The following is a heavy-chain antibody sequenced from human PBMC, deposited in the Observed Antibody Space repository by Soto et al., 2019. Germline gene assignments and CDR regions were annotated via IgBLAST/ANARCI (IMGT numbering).Heavy chain of an antibody. D-gene: IGHD3-22*01. CDR3: ARGRSGHYDRRGYYFDY. J-gene: IGHJ4*02. CDR1: GGSFSGYD. CDR2: INHSGST. V-gene: IGHV4-34*01. Sequence: SETLSLTGAVYGGSFSGYDCSWIRQPPWKGLEWLGEINHSGSTNYNPSLKSRVTISVDTSKNHFSLKLSSVTAADTAVYYCARGRSGHYDRRGYYFDYFARGTLVAFSS.